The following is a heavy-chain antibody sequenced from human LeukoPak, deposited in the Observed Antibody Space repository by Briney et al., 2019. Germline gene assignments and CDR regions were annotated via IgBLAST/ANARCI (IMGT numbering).Heavy chain of an antibody. Sequence: PSETLSLTCTVSGGSISSSGYYWGWIRQPPGKGLEWIGSIYYSGSTYYNPSLKSRVTISVDTSKNQFSLKLSSVTAADTAVYYCARRKSSIVWWFDPWGQGTLVTVSS. CDR3: ARRKSSIVWWFDP. V-gene: IGHV4-39*07. J-gene: IGHJ5*02. CDR1: GGSISSSGYY. CDR2: IYYSGST. D-gene: IGHD1-26*01.